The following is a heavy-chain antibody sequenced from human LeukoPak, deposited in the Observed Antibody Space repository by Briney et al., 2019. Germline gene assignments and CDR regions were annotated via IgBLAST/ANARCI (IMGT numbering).Heavy chain of an antibody. CDR1: GFTFSSYA. V-gene: IGHV3-23*01. CDR2: IIGSGGTT. J-gene: IGHJ4*02. Sequence: GGLRLSCAASGFTFSSYAMSWVRQAPGKGLEWVSGIIGSGGTTYYADSVKGRFTISRDNSKNTLYLQMNTLSAEDTAVYYCAKDGYFGGYVYYFDYWGQGTQVTVSS. CDR3: AKDGYFGGYVYYFDY. D-gene: IGHD3-10*01.